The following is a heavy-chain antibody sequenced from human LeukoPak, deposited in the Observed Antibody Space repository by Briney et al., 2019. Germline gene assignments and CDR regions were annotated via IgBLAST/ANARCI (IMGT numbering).Heavy chain of an antibody. CDR1: GFTFSSYS. V-gene: IGHV3-21*01. CDR2: ISSSSSYI. CDR3: ARDRLPYPPDAFDI. Sequence: GGSLRLSCAASGFTFSSYSMNWVRQAPGKGLEWVSSISSSSSYIYYADSVKGRFSISRDNAKNSLYLQMNSLRAEDTAVYYCARDRLPYPPDAFDIWGQGTMVTVSS. J-gene: IGHJ3*02. D-gene: IGHD6-25*01.